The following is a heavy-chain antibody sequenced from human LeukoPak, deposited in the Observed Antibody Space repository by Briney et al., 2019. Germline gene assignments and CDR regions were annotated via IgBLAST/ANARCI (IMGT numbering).Heavy chain of an antibody. Sequence: GASVKVSCKASGGTFSSYAVSWVRLTPGQGLEWLGGIIPVFGTTTYAQKFQAKVTMTADKSTNTAYLEISSLTSDDTAVYYCARGGWELLWRAFDIWGQGTMVTVSS. D-gene: IGHD1-26*01. J-gene: IGHJ3*02. CDR2: IIPVFGTT. CDR3: ARGGWELLWRAFDI. V-gene: IGHV1-69*06. CDR1: GGTFSSYA.